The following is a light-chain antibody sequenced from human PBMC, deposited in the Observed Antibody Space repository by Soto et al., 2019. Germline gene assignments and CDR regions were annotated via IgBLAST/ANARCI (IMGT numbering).Light chain of an antibody. V-gene: IGKV4-1*01. CDR3: QQYSTTPS. CDR2: WAS. Sequence: DIVMTQSPDSLAVSLGERATLNCKSSQSLLYISNNKNYLAWFRQKPGQPPKLLIYWASTRESGVPDRFSGSGSGTDFPLTISSLQAEDVAVYYCQQYSTTPSFGPGTKLEIK. CDR1: QSLLYISNNKNY. J-gene: IGKJ2*01.